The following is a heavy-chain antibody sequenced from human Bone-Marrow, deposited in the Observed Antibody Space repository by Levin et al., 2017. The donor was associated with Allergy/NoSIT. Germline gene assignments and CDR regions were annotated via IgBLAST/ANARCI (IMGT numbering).Heavy chain of an antibody. CDR3: ARPVDLTAWYDY. V-gene: IGHV5-51*01. CDR2: IYPGDSHT. CDR1: GFSFTSFW. D-gene: IGHD6-13*01. Sequence: GESLKISCKGSGFSFTSFWIAWVRQMPGKGLEWMGIIYPGDSHTKYSPSFQGQVTISADTSINTAYLQWPSLKASDSAIYYCARPVDLTAWYDYWGQGTLVTVSS. J-gene: IGHJ4*02.